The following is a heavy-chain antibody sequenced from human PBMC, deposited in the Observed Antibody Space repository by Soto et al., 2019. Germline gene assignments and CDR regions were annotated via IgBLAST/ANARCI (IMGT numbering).Heavy chain of an antibody. J-gene: IGHJ4*02. CDR3: ALSDYYDSSGFNN. Sequence: GGSLRLSCAASGFTFSSCDMHWVRQATGKGLEWVSAIGTAGDTYYPGSVKGRFTISRENAKNSLYLQMNSLRAEDTAVYYCALSDYYDSSGFNNWGQGTLVTVSS. CDR1: GFTFSSCD. CDR2: IGTAGDT. V-gene: IGHV3-13*01. D-gene: IGHD3-22*01.